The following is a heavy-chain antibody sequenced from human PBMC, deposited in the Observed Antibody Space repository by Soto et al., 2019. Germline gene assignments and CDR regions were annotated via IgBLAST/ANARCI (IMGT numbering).Heavy chain of an antibody. J-gene: IGHJ4*02. CDR3: ARLGHPGH. CDR1: GGSLRNSV. Sequence: QVQLVQSGAEVKKPGSSVKVSCTASGGSLRNSVISWVRQAPAQRLEWMGGVIPILGTANYAQKFQGRVTMTGDEATSTAYMDLSSLSPDDTAGYYCARLGHPGHWGPGTLVIVSS. V-gene: IGHV1-69*01. CDR2: VIPILGTA.